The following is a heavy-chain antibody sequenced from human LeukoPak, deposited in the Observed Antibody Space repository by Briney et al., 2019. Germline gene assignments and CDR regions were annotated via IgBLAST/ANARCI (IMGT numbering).Heavy chain of an antibody. CDR1: GGSISSGGYY. J-gene: IGHJ4*02. D-gene: IGHD3-10*01. V-gene: IGHV4-31*03. CDR2: IYYSGST. CDR3: ARDLYGSGSRYFDY. Sequence: SETLSLTCTVSGGSISSGGYYWSWIRQHPGKGLEWIGYIYYSGSTYYNPSLKSRVTISVDTSKNQFSLKLSSVTAADTAVYYCARDLYGSGSRYFDYWGQGTLVPVSS.